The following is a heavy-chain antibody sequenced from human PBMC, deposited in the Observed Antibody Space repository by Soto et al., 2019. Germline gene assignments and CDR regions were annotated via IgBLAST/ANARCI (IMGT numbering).Heavy chain of an antibody. D-gene: IGHD4-17*01. J-gene: IGHJ5*02. CDR3: AKAGDYGDYGGWFDP. CDR1: GFTFDDYA. V-gene: IGHV3-9*01. CDR2: ISWNSGSI. Sequence: EVQLVESGGGLVQPGRSLRLSCAASGFTFDDYAMHWVRQAPGKGLEWVSGISWNSGSIGYADSVKGRFTISRDNAKNSLYLQMNSLRADDTALYYCAKAGDYGDYGGWFDPWGQGTLVTVSS.